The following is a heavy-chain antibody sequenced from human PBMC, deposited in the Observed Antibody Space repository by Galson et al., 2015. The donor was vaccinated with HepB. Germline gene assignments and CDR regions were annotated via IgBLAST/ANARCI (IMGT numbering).Heavy chain of an antibody. CDR2: ISYDGSNK. V-gene: IGHV3-30*18. CDR1: GFTFNNYG. CDR3: AKDMDIVVVPPAMYGMDV. J-gene: IGHJ6*02. D-gene: IGHD2-2*03. Sequence: SLRLSCAASGFTFNNYGMHWVRQAPGKGLEWVAVISYDGSNKYYAGSVKGRFTISRDNSKNTLHLQMNSLRAEDTAVYYCAKDMDIVVVPPAMYGMDVSGQGTTVTVSS.